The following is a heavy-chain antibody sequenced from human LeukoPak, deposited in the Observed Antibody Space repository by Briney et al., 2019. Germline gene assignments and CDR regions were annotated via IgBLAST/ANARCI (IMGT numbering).Heavy chain of an antibody. CDR1: GGSISSYY. D-gene: IGHD3-16*01. CDR2: IYGSGST. J-gene: IGHJ4*02. V-gene: IGHV4-59*01. CDR3: ARGFGYH. Sequence: SETLSLTCTVSGGSISSYYWSWIRQPPGKGLEWIGHIYGSGSTNYNPSLKSRVTLSVDTSKNQFSLKLSSVTAADTAVYYCARGFGYHWGQGTLVTVSS.